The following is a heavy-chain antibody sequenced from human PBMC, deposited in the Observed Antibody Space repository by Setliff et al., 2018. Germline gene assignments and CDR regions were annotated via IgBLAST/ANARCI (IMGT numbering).Heavy chain of an antibody. CDR1: GFTFKDYG. CDR2: INWSGGTA. J-gene: IGHJ5*02. D-gene: IGHD4-4*01. CDR3: AKGAHFSNYARVFDP. V-gene: IGHV3-20*04. Sequence: GGSEISCAASGFTFKDYGMAWVRQSPGKGLEWVAGINWSGGTAGYADSVRGRFTISRDNAKSSVYLQMSSLRAEDTAFYFCAKGAHFSNYARVFDPWGQGTLVTVSS.